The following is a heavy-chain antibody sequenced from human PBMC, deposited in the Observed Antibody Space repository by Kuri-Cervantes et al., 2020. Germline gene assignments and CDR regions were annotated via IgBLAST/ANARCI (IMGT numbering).Heavy chain of an antibody. D-gene: IGHD2-15*01. CDR2: IYPGDSDT. CDR3: ARQGRYCSGGSCRARALRKDAFDI. CDR1: GYSFTSYW. J-gene: IGHJ3*02. V-gene: IGHV5-51*01. Sequence: GGSLRLSCKGSGYSFTSYWIGWVRQMPGKGLEWMGIIYPGDSDTRYSPSFQGQVTISADKSIGTAYLQWSSLKASDTAMYYCARQGRYCSGGSCRARALRKDAFDIWGQGTMVTVSS.